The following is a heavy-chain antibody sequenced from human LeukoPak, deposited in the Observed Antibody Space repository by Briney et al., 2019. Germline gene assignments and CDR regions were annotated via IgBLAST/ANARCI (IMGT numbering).Heavy chain of an antibody. CDR1: GFTFSGYS. D-gene: IGHD1-14*01. CDR2: ITSSGASI. V-gene: IGHV3-21*01. J-gene: IGHJ6*02. CDR3: ARLRIYYGMDV. Sequence: GGSLRLSCAASGFTFSGYSMNWVRQAPGKGLEWVSSITSSGASIYYADSVKGRFAISRDNAKNSLYLQMNSLRAEDTAVYYCARLRIYYGMDVWGQGTTVTVSS.